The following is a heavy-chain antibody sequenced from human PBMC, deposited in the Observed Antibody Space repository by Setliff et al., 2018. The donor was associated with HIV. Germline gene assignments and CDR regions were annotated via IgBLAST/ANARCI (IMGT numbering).Heavy chain of an antibody. Sequence: SETLSLTCTVSGDSINTPFWWSWIRQPAGKGLEWIGRVTNTGDTSYNPSLKSRVTISMDTSKNLFSLKLTSVTAADTAVYFCAKGSGPPWFDPWGQGTLVTVYS. D-gene: IGHD3-3*01. CDR3: AKGSGPPWFDP. CDR1: GDSINTPFW. J-gene: IGHJ5*02. CDR2: VTNTGDT. V-gene: IGHV4-4*07.